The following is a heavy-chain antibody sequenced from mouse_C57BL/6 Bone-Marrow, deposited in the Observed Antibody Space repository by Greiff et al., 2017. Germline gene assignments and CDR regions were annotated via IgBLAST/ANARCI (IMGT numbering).Heavy chain of an antibody. Sequence: VQLQQSGAELAKPGASVKLSCKASGYTFTSYWMHWVKQRPGQGLEWIGYINPSSGYTKYNQKFKGKATLTADKSSSTAYMQLSSLTYEDSAVYYCAGLRRWFAYWGQGTLVTVSA. J-gene: IGHJ3*01. CDR2: INPSSGYT. V-gene: IGHV1-7*01. CDR3: AGLRRWFAY. CDR1: GYTFTSYW. D-gene: IGHD2-4*01.